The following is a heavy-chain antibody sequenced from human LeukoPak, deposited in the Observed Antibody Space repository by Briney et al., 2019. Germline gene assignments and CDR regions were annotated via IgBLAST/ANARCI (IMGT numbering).Heavy chain of an antibody. V-gene: IGHV3-48*03. D-gene: IGHD3-10*01. CDR2: ISRDGSTV. CDR3: ARDLGDWYTSGFDD. J-gene: IGHJ4*02. CDR1: GFTFRNHA. Sequence: PGGSLRLSCAASGFTFRNHAMNWVRQAPGKGLEWVSHISRDGSTVYYRDSVKDRFTISRDNVKNSLYLQMNSLRVEDTGVYYCARDLGDWYTSGFDDWGQGSLVIVSS.